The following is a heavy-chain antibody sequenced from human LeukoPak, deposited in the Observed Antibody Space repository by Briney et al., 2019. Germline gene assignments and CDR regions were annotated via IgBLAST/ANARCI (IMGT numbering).Heavy chain of an antibody. CDR1: GGSISSSSYY. CDR2: FYYSGST. D-gene: IGHD5-12*01. J-gene: IGHJ6*02. Sequence: SETLSLTCTVSGGSISSSSYYWGWIRQPPGKGLEWIGSFYYSGSTYYNPSLKSRVTISVDTSKNQFSLKLSSVTAADTAVYYCARGRVKYSGFAYYYYGMDVWGQGTTVTVSS. CDR3: ARGRVKYSGFAYYYYGMDV. V-gene: IGHV4-39*07.